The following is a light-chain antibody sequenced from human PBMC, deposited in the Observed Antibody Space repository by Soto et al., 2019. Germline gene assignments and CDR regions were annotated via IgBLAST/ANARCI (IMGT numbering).Light chain of an antibody. V-gene: IGLV2-14*01. Sequence: LTQPASVSGSPGQSITISCTGTSSDVGGYNYVSWYQQHPGKAPKLMIYDVSNRPSGVSNRFSGSKSGNTASLTISGLQAEDEADYYCSSYTSSSTSLYVFGTGTKLTVL. CDR3: SSYTSSSTSLYV. CDR2: DVS. J-gene: IGLJ1*01. CDR1: SSDVGGYNY.